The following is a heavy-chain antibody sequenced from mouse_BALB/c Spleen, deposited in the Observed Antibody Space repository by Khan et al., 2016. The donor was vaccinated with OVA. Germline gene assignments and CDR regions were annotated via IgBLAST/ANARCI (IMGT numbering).Heavy chain of an antibody. Sequence: VQLQQSGPGLVKPSQSLSLTCTVTGYSITSDYAWNWIRQFPGNKLEWMGYISYSGSTNYNPALKSRISITRDTSKNQIFLQLNSVTTEDTATYYCARDGSRYNYAMDYWGQGTSVTVSS. J-gene: IGHJ4*01. CDR3: ARDGSRYNYAMDY. V-gene: IGHV3-2*02. D-gene: IGHD2-3*01. CDR1: GYSITSDYA. CDR2: ISYSGST.